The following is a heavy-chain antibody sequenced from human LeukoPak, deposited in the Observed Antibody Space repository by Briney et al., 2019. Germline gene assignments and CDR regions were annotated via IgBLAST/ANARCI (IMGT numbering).Heavy chain of an antibody. V-gene: IGHV1-2*02. CDR2: INPNSGGT. D-gene: IGHD6-13*01. CDR3: ARSPSWSSSWYDY. CDR1: GYTFTGYY. J-gene: IGHJ4*02. Sequence: GASVKVSCKASGYTFTGYYMHWVRQAPGQGLEWMGWINPNSGGTNYAQKFQGRVTMTRDTSISTAYMELSRLRSDDTAVYYCARSPSWSSSWYDYWGQGTLATVSS.